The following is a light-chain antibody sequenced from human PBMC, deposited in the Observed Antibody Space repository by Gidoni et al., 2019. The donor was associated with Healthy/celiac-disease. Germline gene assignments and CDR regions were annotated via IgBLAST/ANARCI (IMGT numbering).Light chain of an antibody. V-gene: IGKV3-20*01. CDR3: QHRGT. J-gene: IGKJ3*01. Sequence: EIVLTQSPGTLSLSPGERATLSCRASQSVSSSYLAWYQQKPGQAPRLLIYGASSRATGIPDRFSGSGSGTDFTLTISRLEPEDFAVYYCQHRGTFXPXTKVDIK. CDR2: GAS. CDR1: QSVSSSY.